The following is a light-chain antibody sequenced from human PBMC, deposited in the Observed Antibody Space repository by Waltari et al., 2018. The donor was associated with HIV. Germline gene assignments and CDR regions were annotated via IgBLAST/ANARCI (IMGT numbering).Light chain of an antibody. CDR1: QNVNSRF. CDR2: GAS. V-gene: IGKV3-20*01. Sequence: EIVLTQSPGTLSLSPGERATLSCRASQNVNSRFLAWYQQKAGQAPRLLIHGASSRATGIPDRVSGSGSGTDFTLTITRLEPEDFAVYYCKQYGSSPLYSFGQGTKLEIK. CDR3: KQYGSSPLYS. J-gene: IGKJ2*03.